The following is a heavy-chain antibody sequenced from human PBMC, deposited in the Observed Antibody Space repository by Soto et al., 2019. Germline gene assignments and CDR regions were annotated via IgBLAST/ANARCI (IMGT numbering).Heavy chain of an antibody. J-gene: IGHJ6*02. CDR2: ISWNSGSI. CDR3: AKGGLPAPPGYGMDV. CDR1: GFTFDDYA. Sequence: SLRLSCAASGFTFDDYAMHWVRQAPGKGLEWVSGISWNSGSIGYADSVKGRFTISRDNAKNSLYLQMNSLRAEDTALYYCAKGGLPAPPGYGMDVWGQGTTVTVSS. D-gene: IGHD2-15*01. V-gene: IGHV3-9*01.